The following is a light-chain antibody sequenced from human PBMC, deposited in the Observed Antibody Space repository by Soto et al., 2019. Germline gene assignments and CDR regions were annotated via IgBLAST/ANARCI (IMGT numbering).Light chain of an antibody. CDR2: GAS. CDR1: QSINSE. J-gene: IGKJ2*01. CDR3: QPGHNWPLT. V-gene: IGKV3-15*01. Sequence: EIVMTQSPATLSLSPGERAALSCSASQSINSELAWYQQKPGQPPRLLIYGASTRAPGVPARFTGSESVSEFTLTISGLQSEDFALYYCQPGHNWPLTFGQGTRLEI.